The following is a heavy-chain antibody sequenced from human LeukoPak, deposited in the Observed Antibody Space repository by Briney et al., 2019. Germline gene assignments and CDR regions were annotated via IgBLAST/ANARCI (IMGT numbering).Heavy chain of an antibody. V-gene: IGHV3-11*01. Sequence: GGSLRLSCAASGFTFSDYYMSWIRQAPGKGLEWVSYISSSGSTIYYADSVKGRFTTSRDNAKNSLYLQMNSLRAEDTAVYYCAGGFAIYCSSTSCYVNPPDYWGQGTLVTVSS. J-gene: IGHJ4*02. CDR2: ISSSGSTI. CDR1: GFTFSDYY. D-gene: IGHD2-2*01. CDR3: AGGFAIYCSSTSCYVNPPDY.